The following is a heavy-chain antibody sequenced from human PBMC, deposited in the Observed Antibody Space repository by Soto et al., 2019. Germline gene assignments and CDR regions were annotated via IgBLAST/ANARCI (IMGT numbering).Heavy chain of an antibody. CDR2: IKQDGSEK. V-gene: IGHV3-7*05. CDR1: GFTFSSYW. CDR3: ARVDPHDAFDI. J-gene: IGHJ3*02. Sequence: EVQLVESGGGLVQPGGSLRLSCAASGFTFSSYWISWVRQAPGKGLEWVANIKQDGSEKYYVDSVKGRFTISRDNAKNSLYLQMNSLRAEDTAVYYCARVDPHDAFDIWGQGTMVTVSS.